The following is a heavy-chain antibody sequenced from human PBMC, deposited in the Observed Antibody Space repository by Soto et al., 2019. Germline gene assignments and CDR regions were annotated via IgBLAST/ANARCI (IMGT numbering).Heavy chain of an antibody. CDR1: GGTFSIYA. CDR3: ARDPSYYDFWSGHFDY. Sequence: SVKVSCKASGGTFSIYAISWVRQAPLQGLEWMGGIIPIFGTANYAQKFQGRVTITADESTSTAYMELSSLRSEDTAVYYCARDPSYYDFWSGHFDYWGQGTLVTVSS. CDR2: IIPIFGTA. V-gene: IGHV1-69*13. D-gene: IGHD3-3*01. J-gene: IGHJ4*02.